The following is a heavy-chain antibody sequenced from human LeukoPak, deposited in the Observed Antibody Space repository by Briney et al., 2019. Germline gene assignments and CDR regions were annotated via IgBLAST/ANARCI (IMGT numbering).Heavy chain of an antibody. J-gene: IGHJ6*03. CDR2: IIPIFGTA. D-gene: IGHD3-10*01. Sequence: ASVKVSCKASGGTFSSYAISWVRQAPGQGLEWMGGIIPIFGTANYAQEFQGRVTITTDESTSTAYMELSSLRSEDTAVYYCARDRFGTLKGYYYYMDVWGKGTTVTVSS. V-gene: IGHV1-69*05. CDR1: GGTFSSYA. CDR3: ARDRFGTLKGYYYYMDV.